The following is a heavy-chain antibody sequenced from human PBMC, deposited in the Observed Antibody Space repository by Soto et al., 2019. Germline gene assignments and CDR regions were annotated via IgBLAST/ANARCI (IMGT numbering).Heavy chain of an antibody. CDR1: GGSFSNYY. CDR2: INHNGST. V-gene: IGHV4-34*01. CDR3: ARDRVYNYRYLDY. J-gene: IGHJ4*02. D-gene: IGHD3-16*02. Sequence: PSETLSLTCAVYGGSFSNYYWTWIRRPPGRGLEWIGEINHNGSTNYNPSLKSRLTISVDTSRNQFSLKLSSVTAADTAMYYCARDRVYNYRYLDYWGQGTWVTAPQ.